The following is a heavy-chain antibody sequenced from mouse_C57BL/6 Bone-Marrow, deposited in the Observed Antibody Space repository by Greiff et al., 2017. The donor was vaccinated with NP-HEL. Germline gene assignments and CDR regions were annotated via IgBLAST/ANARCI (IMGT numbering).Heavy chain of an antibody. V-gene: IGHV1-81*01. Sequence: VQVVESGAELARPGASVKLSCKASGYTFTSYGISWVKQRTGQGLEWIGEIYPRSGNTYYNEKFKGKATLTADKSSSTAYMELRSLTSEDSAVYFCARSDPFAYWGQGTLVTVSA. CDR3: ARSDPFAY. J-gene: IGHJ3*01. CDR1: GYTFTSYG. CDR2: IYPRSGNT.